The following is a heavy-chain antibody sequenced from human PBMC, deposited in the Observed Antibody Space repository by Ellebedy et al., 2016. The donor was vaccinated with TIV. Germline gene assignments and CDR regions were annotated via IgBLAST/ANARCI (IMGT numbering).Heavy chain of an antibody. V-gene: IGHV4-59*13. Sequence: SETLSLXXTVSGGSISSYYWSWIRQPPGKGLEWIGYIYYSGSTNYNPSLKSRVTISVDTSKNQFSLKLSSVTAAATAVYYCARDIGPRNWGQGTLVTVSS. D-gene: IGHD1-14*01. J-gene: IGHJ4*02. CDR2: IYYSGST. CDR1: GGSISSYY. CDR3: ARDIGPRN.